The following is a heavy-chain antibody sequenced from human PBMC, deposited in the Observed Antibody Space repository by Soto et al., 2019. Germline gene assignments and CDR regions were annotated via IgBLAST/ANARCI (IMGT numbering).Heavy chain of an antibody. J-gene: IGHJ4*02. CDR2: IYHSGST. D-gene: IGHD3-16*01. Sequence: QVQLQESGPGLVEPSGTLSLTCTVSGASVSSGGWWTWLRQPPGKGLEWIGEIYHSGSTTYNPSLKSRVSMSLDNSKTQFSLRLNYVTAADTALAYCATKPGGLKFGFQSWGQRTLVTVSS. CDR1: GASVSSGGW. V-gene: IGHV4-4*02. CDR3: ATKPGGLKFGFQS.